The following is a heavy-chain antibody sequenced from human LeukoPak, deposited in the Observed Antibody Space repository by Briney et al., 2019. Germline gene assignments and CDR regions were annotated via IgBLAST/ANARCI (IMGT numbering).Heavy chain of an antibody. D-gene: IGHD5-12*01. Sequence: GASVKVSCKVSGYTLTELSMHWVRQAPGKGLEWMGGFDPEDGETIYAQKFQGGVTMTEDTSTDTAYMELSSLRSEDTAVYYCATDSRSGYSGYALIAFDIWGQGTMVTVSS. J-gene: IGHJ3*02. CDR1: GYTLTELS. V-gene: IGHV1-24*01. CDR2: FDPEDGET. CDR3: ATDSRSGYSGYALIAFDI.